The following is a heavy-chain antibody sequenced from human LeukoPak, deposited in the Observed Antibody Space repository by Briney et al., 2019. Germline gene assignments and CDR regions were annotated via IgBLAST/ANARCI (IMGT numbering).Heavy chain of an antibody. CDR2: INHSGST. V-gene: IGHV4-34*01. CDR3: ATLHSGWGYHYMDV. CDR1: GGSFSGYY. J-gene: IGHJ6*03. Sequence: SETLSLTCAVYGGSFSGYYWSWIRQPPGKGLEWIGEINHSGSTNYNPSLKSRVTISVDTSKNQFSLKLSSVTAADTAVYYCATLHSGWGYHYMDVWGKGTTVTVSS. D-gene: IGHD6-19*01.